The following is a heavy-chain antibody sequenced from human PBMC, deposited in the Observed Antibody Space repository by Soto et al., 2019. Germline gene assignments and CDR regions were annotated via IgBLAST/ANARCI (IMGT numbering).Heavy chain of an antibody. D-gene: IGHD3-16*01. Sequence: EVQLVESGGGLVQPGGSLRLSCAASGFTFSSYSMNWIRQAPGKGLEWVSYISSSSSSMYYADSAKGRFTISRDNAKNSLYLQMNSLRDEDTAVYYCARVLKDHAWAPPDYWGQGTLVTVSS. V-gene: IGHV3-48*02. CDR1: GFTFSSYS. CDR3: ARVLKDHAWAPPDY. CDR2: ISSSSSSM. J-gene: IGHJ4*02.